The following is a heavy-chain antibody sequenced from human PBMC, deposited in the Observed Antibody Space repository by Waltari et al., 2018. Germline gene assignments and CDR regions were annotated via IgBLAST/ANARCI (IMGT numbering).Heavy chain of an antibody. V-gene: IGHV3-7*01. CDR3: ARENGWSFDN. J-gene: IGHJ4*02. CDR1: GFTFNYDW. D-gene: IGHD6-19*01. CDR2: INQDGSDK. Sequence: EVQLVESGGGLVQPGGSLRLSCAASGFTFNYDWMSWVRQAPGKGLEWVAKINQDGSDKSYVDSVKGRVTISRDNAEKSLYLQMSSLRAEDTAVYYCARENGWSFDNWGQGTLVTVSS.